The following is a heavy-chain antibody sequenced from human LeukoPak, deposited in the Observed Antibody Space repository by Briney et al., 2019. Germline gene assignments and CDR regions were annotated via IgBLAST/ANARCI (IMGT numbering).Heavy chain of an antibody. Sequence: SQTLSLTCTVSGGSISSGDYYWSWIRQPPGKGLEWIGYIYYSGSTYYNPSLKSRVTISVDTSKNQFSLKLSSVTAADTAVYYCARDLEVAVGAFDYWGQGTLVTVSS. CDR3: ARDLEVAVGAFDY. D-gene: IGHD3-22*01. CDR2: IYYSGST. V-gene: IGHV4-30-4*01. CDR1: GGSISSGDYY. J-gene: IGHJ4*02.